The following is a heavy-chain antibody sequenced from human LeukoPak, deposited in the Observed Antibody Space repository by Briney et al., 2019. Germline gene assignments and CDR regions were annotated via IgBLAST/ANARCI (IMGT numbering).Heavy chain of an antibody. CDR1: GGSFSGYY. Sequence: SETLSLTCAVYGGSFSGYYWSWVRQPPGKGLEWIGEINHSGSTNYNPSLKSRVTISVDTSKNQFSLKLSSVTAGDTAVYYCARDGPRDRKFDYWGQGTLVTVSS. D-gene: IGHD1-14*01. J-gene: IGHJ4*02. CDR3: ARDGPRDRKFDY. V-gene: IGHV4-34*01. CDR2: INHSGST.